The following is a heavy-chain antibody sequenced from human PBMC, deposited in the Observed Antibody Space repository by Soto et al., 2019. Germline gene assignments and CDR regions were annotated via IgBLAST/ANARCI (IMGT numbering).Heavy chain of an antibody. Sequence: QVQLVQSGAEVKKPGASVKVSCKASGYPFTGYYMHWVRQAPGQGLEWMGWCNANSGGTNYAQKYQGRVPMTRDTSISTAYMELSRLRSDDTAVYYCARAPGIAAGTDVWGQGTTVTVSS. V-gene: IGHV1-2*02. D-gene: IGHD6-13*01. CDR2: CNANSGGT. CDR3: ARAPGIAAGTDV. J-gene: IGHJ6*02. CDR1: GYPFTGYY.